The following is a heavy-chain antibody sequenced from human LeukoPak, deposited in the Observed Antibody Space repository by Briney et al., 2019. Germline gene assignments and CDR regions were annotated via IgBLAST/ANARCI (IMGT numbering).Heavy chain of an antibody. V-gene: IGHV3-7*03. Sequence: GGSLRLSCVGSGFTFSNKWMTWVRQAPGKGPEWVATIKKDGSQTYYVDSVKGRFTISRDNTQNSLYLQMNGLRVEDTAIYSCARVGWEILNLHFDPWGQGTLVTVSS. J-gene: IGHJ5*02. CDR3: ARVGWEILNLHFDP. CDR1: GFTFSNKW. CDR2: IKKDGSQT. D-gene: IGHD1-14*01.